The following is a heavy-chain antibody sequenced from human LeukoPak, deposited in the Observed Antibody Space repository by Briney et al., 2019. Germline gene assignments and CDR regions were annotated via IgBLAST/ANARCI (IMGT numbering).Heavy chain of an antibody. J-gene: IGHJ4*02. CDR2: INPNSGDT. V-gene: IGHV1-2*02. CDR3: ARDAIYCSSTSCYLVY. D-gene: IGHD2-2*01. CDR1: GYTFTGYY. Sequence: ASVKVSCKASGYTFTGYYMHWVRQAPGQGLEWMGWINPNSGDTNYAQKFQGRVTMTRDTSISTAYMELRGLRSDDTALYYCARDAIYCSSTSCYLVYWGQGTLVTVSS.